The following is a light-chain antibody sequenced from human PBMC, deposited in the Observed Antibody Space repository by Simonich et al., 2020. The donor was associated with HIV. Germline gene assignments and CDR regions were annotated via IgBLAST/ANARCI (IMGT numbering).Light chain of an antibody. CDR1: QIVLYNSNNKNY. CDR3: QQYHSTPNT. Sequence: IVMTQSPDSLAVSLGERATLHCKSSQIVLYNSNNKNYLAWYQQKPGQPPKLLIYLASTRKSGVPDRFSGSGSGTDFTLTISSLQAEDVAVYYCQQYHSTPNTFGQGTKLELK. V-gene: IGKV4-1*01. CDR2: LAS. J-gene: IGKJ2*01.